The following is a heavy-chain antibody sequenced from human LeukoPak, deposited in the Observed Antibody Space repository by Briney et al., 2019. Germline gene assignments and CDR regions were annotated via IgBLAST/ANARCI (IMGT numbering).Heavy chain of an antibody. D-gene: IGHD4-23*01. J-gene: IGHJ4*02. Sequence: SETLSLTCTVSGGSISSYYWNWIRQPPGKGLEWIGYIYYSGSTNYDPSLKSRVTISVDTSKNQFSLRLSSVTAADTAVYYCARDDYGGQRSIDYWGQGTLVTVSS. V-gene: IGHV4-59*12. CDR1: GGSISSYY. CDR3: ARDDYGGQRSIDY. CDR2: IYYSGST.